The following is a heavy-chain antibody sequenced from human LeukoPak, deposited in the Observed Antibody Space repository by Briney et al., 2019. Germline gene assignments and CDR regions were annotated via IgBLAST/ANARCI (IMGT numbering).Heavy chain of an antibody. J-gene: IGHJ4*02. Sequence: SETLSLTCAVYGGSFSGYYWSWIRQPPGKGLEWIGEINHSGSTNYNPSLKSRVTISVDTSKNQFSLKLSSVTAADTAVYYCARGRTVTTYFDYWGQGTLVTVSS. D-gene: IGHD4-17*01. V-gene: IGHV4-34*01. CDR1: GGSFSGYY. CDR3: ARGRTVTTYFDY. CDR2: INHSGST.